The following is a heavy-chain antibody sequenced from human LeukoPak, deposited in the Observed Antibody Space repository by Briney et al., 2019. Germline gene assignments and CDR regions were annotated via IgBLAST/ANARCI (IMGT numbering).Heavy chain of an antibody. Sequence: ASVKVSCKASGYTFTGYYMHWVRQAPGQGLEWMGIINPSGGSTSYAQKFQGRVTMTRDMSTSTVYMELSSLRSEDTAVYYCAREPRRDGYKIRGGVDYWGQGTLVTVSS. D-gene: IGHD5-24*01. CDR1: GYTFTGYY. CDR3: AREPRRDGYKIRGGVDY. V-gene: IGHV1-46*01. CDR2: INPSGGST. J-gene: IGHJ4*02.